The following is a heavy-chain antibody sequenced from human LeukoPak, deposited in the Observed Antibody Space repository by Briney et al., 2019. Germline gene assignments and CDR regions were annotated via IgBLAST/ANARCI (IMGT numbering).Heavy chain of an antibody. Sequence: SETLSLTCAVSSGSINSSNWWSWVRQPPGKGLEWIGEIYPSGSTNYNPSLKSRVTMSVDESKNEFSLKLTSVTAADTAVYYCARVLSSHYYDSSGCDWGQGTLVSVSS. CDR2: IYPSGST. J-gene: IGHJ4*02. V-gene: IGHV4-4*02. CDR1: SGSINSSNW. CDR3: ARVLSSHYYDSSGCD. D-gene: IGHD3-22*01.